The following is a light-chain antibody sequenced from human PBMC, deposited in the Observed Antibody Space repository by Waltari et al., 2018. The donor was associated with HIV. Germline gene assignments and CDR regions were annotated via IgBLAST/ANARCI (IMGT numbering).Light chain of an antibody. CDR3: CSYAGSYGVV. J-gene: IGLJ2*01. V-gene: IGLV2-11*01. Sequence: QSALTQPRSVSGSPGQSVTISCTGTSSDVGGYNYVSWYQQHPGKAPKLMIYDVSKLPSGVPDRFSGSKSGITASLTSSGLQAEDEADYYCCSYAGSYGVVFGGGTKLTVL. CDR1: SSDVGGYNY. CDR2: DVS.